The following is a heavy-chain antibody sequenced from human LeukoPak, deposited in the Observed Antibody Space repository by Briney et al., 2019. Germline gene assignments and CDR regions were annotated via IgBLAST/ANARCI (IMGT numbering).Heavy chain of an antibody. CDR2: ISGSGDST. CDR1: GFTFSIYA. Sequence: GGSLRLSCAASGFTFSIYAMAWVRQAPGKGLEWVSGISGSGDSTYYADSVKSRFTISKDNSKNTPYLQMNSLRAEDTATYYCAKDLDSSGSRFDYWGQGTLVTVPS. CDR3: AKDLDSSGSRFDY. J-gene: IGHJ4*02. D-gene: IGHD3-22*01. V-gene: IGHV3-23*01.